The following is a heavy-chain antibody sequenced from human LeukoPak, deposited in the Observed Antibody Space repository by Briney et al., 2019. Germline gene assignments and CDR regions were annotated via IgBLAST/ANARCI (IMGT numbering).Heavy chain of an antibody. CDR2: INRDGTET. D-gene: IGHD4-23*01. Sequence: GGSLRLSCAASGFTFSSYAMSWVRQAPGKGLEWVANINRDGTETYYVGSVKGRFTISIDNAKNSVYLQMNSLRTEDTAIYYCARSRWPEDLWGRGTLVTVSS. CDR1: GFTFSSYA. V-gene: IGHV3-7*01. CDR3: ARSRWPEDL. J-gene: IGHJ5*02.